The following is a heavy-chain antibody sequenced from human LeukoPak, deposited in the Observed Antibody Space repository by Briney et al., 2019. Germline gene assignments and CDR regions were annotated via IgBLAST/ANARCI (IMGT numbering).Heavy chain of an antibody. V-gene: IGHV4-34*01. D-gene: IGHD3-22*01. Sequence: PSETLSLTCAVYGGSFSGYYWSCIRQPPGKGLEWVGEINHSGRTNYNPFLKSRVTISVDTSKTQFSLKLSSVTAADTAVYYCARRRMGYYDTTPIDYWGQGTLVTVSS. J-gene: IGHJ4*02. CDR3: ARRRMGYYDTTPIDY. CDR2: INHSGRT. CDR1: GGSFSGYY.